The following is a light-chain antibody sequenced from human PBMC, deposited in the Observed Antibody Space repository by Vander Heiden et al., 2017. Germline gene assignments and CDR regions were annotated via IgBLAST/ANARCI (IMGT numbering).Light chain of an antibody. CDR3: QQYYRTPQT. CDR2: WAS. V-gene: IGKV4-1*01. CDR1: QSVLYSSNNKNY. Sequence: DIVMTQSPDSLAVSLGERATINCKSSQSVLYSSNNKNYLAWYQQKPGQPPKLLIYWASTRESGVPDRFSGSGSGTDLTLTISSLQAEDVAVYYCQQYYRTPQTFGQGTKLEI. J-gene: IGKJ2*01.